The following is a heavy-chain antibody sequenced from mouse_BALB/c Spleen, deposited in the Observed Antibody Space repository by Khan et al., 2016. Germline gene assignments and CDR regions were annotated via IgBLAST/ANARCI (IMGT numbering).Heavy chain of an antibody. V-gene: IGHV5-6-3*01. CDR3: ARENYRYYFDY. J-gene: IGHJ2*01. Sequence: EVELVESGGGLVQPGGSLKLSCAASGFTFSTYGMSWVRQTPDKRLELVATINSNGGSTYYPDSVKGRFTISRDNAKNTLYLQMSSLKSEDIAMYYCARENYRYYFDYWGQGTTLTVSS. D-gene: IGHD2-14*01. CDR2: INSNGGST. CDR1: GFTFSTYG.